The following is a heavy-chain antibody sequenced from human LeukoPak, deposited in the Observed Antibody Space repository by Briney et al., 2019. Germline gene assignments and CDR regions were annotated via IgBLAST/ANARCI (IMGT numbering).Heavy chain of an antibody. V-gene: IGHV3-66*01. CDR1: GFTVSSNY. CDR2: IYSGGST. J-gene: IGHJ3*02. Sequence: PGGSLRLSCAASGFTVSSNYMSWVRQAPGKGLGGVSVIYSGGSTYHADSVKGRFTISRDNSKNTLYLQMNSLRAEDTAVYYCARLSGSYYLGAFDIWGQGTMVTVSS. CDR3: ARLSGSYYLGAFDI. D-gene: IGHD1-26*01.